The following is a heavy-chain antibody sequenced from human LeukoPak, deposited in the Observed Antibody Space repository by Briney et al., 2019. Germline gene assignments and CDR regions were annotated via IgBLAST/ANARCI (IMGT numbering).Heavy chain of an antibody. Sequence: PGGSLRLSCAASGFTVSSNYMSWVRQAPGKGLEWVSVIYSGGSTYYADSVKGRFTISRDNSKNTLYLQMNSLRAEDTAVYYCARDQFGIAAAGITDYWGQGTLVTVSP. V-gene: IGHV3-53*01. J-gene: IGHJ4*02. CDR1: GFTVSSNY. CDR3: ARDQFGIAAAGITDY. CDR2: IYSGGST. D-gene: IGHD6-13*01.